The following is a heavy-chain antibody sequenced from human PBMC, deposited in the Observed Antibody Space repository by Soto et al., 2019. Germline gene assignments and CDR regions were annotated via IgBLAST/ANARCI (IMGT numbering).Heavy chain of an antibody. V-gene: IGHV4-59*11. J-gene: IGHJ4*02. CDR3: ATVPTGYFDY. CDR1: GGATKDHY. CDR2: IYYNGNT. D-gene: IGHD3-9*01. Sequence: XGTLYLSCTVSGGATKDHYGSDIRQTPGKGLEWIGYIYYNGNTNYNPSLESRVTISVYRSKNQFSLRLTSLTVADTAVDYCATVPTGYFDYWGRGTLV.